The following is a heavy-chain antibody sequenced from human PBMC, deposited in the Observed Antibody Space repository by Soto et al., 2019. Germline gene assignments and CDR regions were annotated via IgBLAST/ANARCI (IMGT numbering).Heavy chain of an antibody. CDR1: GFTFSSYW. V-gene: IGHV3-7*05. CDR2: IKQDGSEK. CDR3: AREHDILTGNDAFDI. J-gene: IGHJ3*02. Sequence: GGSLRLSCAASGFTFSSYWMSWVRQAPGKGLEWVANIKQDGSEKYYVDSVKGRFTISRDNAKNSLYLQMNSLRAEDTAVYYGAREHDILTGNDAFDIWGQGTMVTVSS. D-gene: IGHD3-9*01.